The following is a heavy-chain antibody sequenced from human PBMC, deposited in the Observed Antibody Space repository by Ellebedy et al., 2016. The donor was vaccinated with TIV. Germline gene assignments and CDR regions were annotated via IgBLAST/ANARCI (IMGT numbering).Heavy chain of an antibody. CDR2: IYYPGNT. Sequence: SETLSLTCTVSGGSVSSRDFFWGWIRQPPGKGLEWIGNIYYPGNTFYNSSLKSRVTMSIDTSKNQFSLKLTSVTAADTAVYYCARDAGYWGQGRLVIVSS. CDR3: ARDAGY. J-gene: IGHJ4*02. V-gene: IGHV4-39*07. CDR1: GGSVSSRDFF.